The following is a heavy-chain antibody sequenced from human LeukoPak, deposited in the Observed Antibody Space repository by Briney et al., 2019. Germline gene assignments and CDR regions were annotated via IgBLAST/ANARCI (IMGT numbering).Heavy chain of an antibody. Sequence: PGGAPRLFSAAPWITFFSYANSWGRPGPGEGAGGGLYISSSGSTIYYADSVKGRFTISRDNAKNSLYLQMNSLRAEDTAVYYCARAGDMGGLRLSFDYWGQGTLVTVSS. V-gene: IGHV3-48*04. D-gene: IGHD5-12*01. J-gene: IGHJ4*02. CDR1: WITFFSYA. CDR2: ISSSGSTI. CDR3: ARAGDMGGLRLSFDY.